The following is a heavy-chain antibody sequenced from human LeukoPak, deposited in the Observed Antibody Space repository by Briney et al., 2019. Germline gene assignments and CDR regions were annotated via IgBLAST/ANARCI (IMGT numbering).Heavy chain of an antibody. CDR3: ARLGLYTSSWYRFYYFDY. CDR1: GGSFNDYS. CDR2: INHSGST. D-gene: IGHD6-13*01. Sequence: PSETLSLTCSVHGGSFNDYSWTWIRQSPGKGLEWIGEINHSGSTTYNPSLKSRFTMSVDASKNQFPLRLSSVTAADTAVYYCARLGLYTSSWYRFYYFDYWGQGTLVTVSS. J-gene: IGHJ4*02. V-gene: IGHV4-34*01.